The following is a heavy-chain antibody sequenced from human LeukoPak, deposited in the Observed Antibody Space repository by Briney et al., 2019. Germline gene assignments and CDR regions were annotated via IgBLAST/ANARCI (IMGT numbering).Heavy chain of an antibody. Sequence: PSETLSLTCTVSGGSISSYYWSWIRQPPGEGLEWIGYIYHSGSTNYNPSFRGRVTMSVDTSKTQFSLRLTSVTATDTAVYYCARTRDDTSGYLSIDSWGQGTLVTVSS. CDR2: IYHSGST. CDR3: ARTRDDTSGYLSIDS. J-gene: IGHJ4*02. CDR1: GGSISSYY. D-gene: IGHD3-22*01. V-gene: IGHV4-59*01.